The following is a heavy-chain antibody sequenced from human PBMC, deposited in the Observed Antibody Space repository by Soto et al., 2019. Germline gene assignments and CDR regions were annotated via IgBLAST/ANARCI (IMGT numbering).Heavy chain of an antibody. CDR1: VDSVSSNSSS. CDR3: ARGFLIAARPCFDY. D-gene: IGHD6-6*01. Sequence: SQTRSLTFGISVDSVSSNSSSWKWIKQSPSRGLEWLGRTYYRSKWYNDYAVSVKSRITINPDTSKNQFSLQLNSVTPEDTAVYYCARGFLIAARPCFDYRGQGTLVTVSS. CDR2: TYYRSKWYN. V-gene: IGHV6-1*01. J-gene: IGHJ4*02.